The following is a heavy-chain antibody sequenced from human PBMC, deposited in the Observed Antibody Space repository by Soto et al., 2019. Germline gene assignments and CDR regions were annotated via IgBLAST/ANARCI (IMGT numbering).Heavy chain of an antibody. CDR3: ASTQYSSSASHYYYYGMDV. CDR1: GDSVSSNSAA. CDR2: TYYRSKWYN. D-gene: IGHD6-6*01. V-gene: IGHV6-1*01. J-gene: IGHJ6*02. Sequence: SQTLSLTCAISGDSVSSNSAAWNWIRQSPSRGLEWLGRTYYRSKWYNDYAVSVKSRITINPDTSKNQFSLQLNSVTPEDTAVYYCASTQYSSSASHYYYYGMDVWGQGTTVTVSS.